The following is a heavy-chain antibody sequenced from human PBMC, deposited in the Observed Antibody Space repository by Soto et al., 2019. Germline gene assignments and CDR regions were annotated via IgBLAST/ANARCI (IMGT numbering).Heavy chain of an antibody. CDR2: VSISSDGP. V-gene: IGHV3-23*01. J-gene: IGHJ4*02. CDR3: AKNYFFDS. Sequence: GGSLRLSCAASGFTFSSYAMSWVRQAPGRGLEWVSSVSISSDGPYYADSVKGRFTISRDNSKNTLYLQLNSLRGEDTATYYSAKNYFFDSWGQGTPVTVPS. CDR1: GFTFSSYA.